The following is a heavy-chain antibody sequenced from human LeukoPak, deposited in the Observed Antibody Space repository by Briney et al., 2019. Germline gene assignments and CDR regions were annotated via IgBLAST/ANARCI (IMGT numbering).Heavy chain of an antibody. CDR1: GFTFSSYW. CDR3: ARDGGRIAVAGSYYFDY. V-gene: IGHV3-7*01. Sequence: GGSLRLSCAASGFTFSSYWMSWVRQAPGKGLEWVANIKQDGSEKYYVDSVKGRFTITRDNAKNSLYLQMNSLRAEDTAVYYCARDGGRIAVAGSYYFDYWGQGTLVTVSS. J-gene: IGHJ4*02. CDR2: IKQDGSEK. D-gene: IGHD6-19*01.